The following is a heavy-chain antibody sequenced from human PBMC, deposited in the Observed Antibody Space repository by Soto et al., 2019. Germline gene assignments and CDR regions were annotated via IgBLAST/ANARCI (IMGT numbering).Heavy chain of an antibody. J-gene: IGHJ4*02. CDR3: AAGGGLPRYY. CDR1: GGSISSGGYS. Sequence: QLQLQESGSGLVKPSQTLSLTCAVSGGSISSGGYSWSWIRQPPGKGLEWIGYIYHSGSTYYNPSRKSRVTLPVDRSKNQFSLKLSSVTAADTAVYYCAAGGGLPRYYWGQGTLVTVSS. D-gene: IGHD5-12*01. CDR2: IYHSGST. V-gene: IGHV4-30-2*01.